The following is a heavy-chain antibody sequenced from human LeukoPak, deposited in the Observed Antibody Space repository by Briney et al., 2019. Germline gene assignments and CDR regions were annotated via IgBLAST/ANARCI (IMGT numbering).Heavy chain of an antibody. J-gene: IGHJ3*02. CDR1: GFSFSSYW. CDR3: AKDRSDILTGYHDAFDI. D-gene: IGHD3-9*01. CDR2: IKLDGSEK. V-gene: IGHV3-7*01. Sequence: GGSLRLSCAASGFSFSSYWMSWVRQAPGKGLEWVATIKLDGSEKYYVDSVKGRFTISRDNAKNSLYLQMSSLRAEDTAVYYCAKDRSDILTGYHDAFDIWGLGTVVTVSS.